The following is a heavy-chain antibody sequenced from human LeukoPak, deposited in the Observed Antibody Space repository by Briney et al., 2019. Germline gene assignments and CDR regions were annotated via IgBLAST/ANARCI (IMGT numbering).Heavy chain of an antibody. CDR3: ARGYVRIEMGLGY. J-gene: IGHJ4*02. Sequence: ASVTVSCTASGYTFTVYSIYWVRQAPGQGLEWMGGINPNSGDTNFAQKFQGRVTMTRDTSISTAYMELSGLRSDDTAIYYCARGYVRIEMGLGYWGQGTLVTVSS. CDR2: INPNSGDT. D-gene: IGHD3/OR15-3a*01. CDR1: GYTFTVYS. V-gene: IGHV1-2*02.